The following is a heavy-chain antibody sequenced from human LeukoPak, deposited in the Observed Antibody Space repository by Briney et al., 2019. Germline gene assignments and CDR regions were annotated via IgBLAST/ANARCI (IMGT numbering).Heavy chain of an antibody. Sequence: GESLKISCKGSGYSFTSYWIGWVRQMPGKGLEWMGIIYPGYSDTRYSPSFQGQVTISADKSISTAYLQWSSLKASDTAMYYCARLPRYCSSTSCLWYFDYWGQGTLVTVSS. J-gene: IGHJ4*02. V-gene: IGHV5-51*01. CDR2: IYPGYSDT. D-gene: IGHD2-2*01. CDR1: GYSFTSYW. CDR3: ARLPRYCSSTSCLWYFDY.